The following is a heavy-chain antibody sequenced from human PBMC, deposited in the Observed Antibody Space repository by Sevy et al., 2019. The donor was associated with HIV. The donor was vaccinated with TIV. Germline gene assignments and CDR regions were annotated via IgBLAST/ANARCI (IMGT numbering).Heavy chain of an antibody. CDR1: GGSITSYY. J-gene: IGHJ4*02. CDR2: IHSSGST. D-gene: IGHD5-12*01. Sequence: KQSQTLSLTCTVSGGSITSYYWSWIRQPAGKGLEWIGRIHSSGSTNNNRSLKSRVTMSVDTSKNQFSLRLSSVTAADTAVYYCARDSGYDQNFDYWGQGTLVTVSS. CDR3: ARDSGYDQNFDY. V-gene: IGHV4-4*07.